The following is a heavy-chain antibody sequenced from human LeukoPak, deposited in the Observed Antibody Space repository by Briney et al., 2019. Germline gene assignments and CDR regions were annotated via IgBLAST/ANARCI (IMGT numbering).Heavy chain of an antibody. CDR3: ARGLSPRINMVRGVRPPFRGVFDY. Sequence: SETLSLTCAVYGGSFSGYYWSWIRQPPGKGLEWIGEINHSGSANYNPSLKSRVTISVDTSKNQFSLKLSSVTAADTAVYYCARGLSPRINMVRGVRPPFRGVFDYWGQGTLVTVSS. D-gene: IGHD3-10*01. CDR1: GGSFSGYY. CDR2: INHSGSA. V-gene: IGHV4-34*01. J-gene: IGHJ4*02.